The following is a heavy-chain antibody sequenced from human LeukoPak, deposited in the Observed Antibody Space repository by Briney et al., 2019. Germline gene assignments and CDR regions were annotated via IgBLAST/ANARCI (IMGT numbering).Heavy chain of an antibody. J-gene: IGHJ4*02. CDR2: ISSSGSTI. Sequence: PGGSLRLSCAASGFTFSDYYMSWIRQAPGKGLEWVSYISSSGSTIYYADSVKGRFTISRDHAKNSLYLQMNSLRAENTAVYYCAIDSLVDRALDYWGRGTVVTVSS. D-gene: IGHD2-2*01. CDR1: GFTFSDYY. CDR3: AIDSLVDRALDY. V-gene: IGHV3-11*01.